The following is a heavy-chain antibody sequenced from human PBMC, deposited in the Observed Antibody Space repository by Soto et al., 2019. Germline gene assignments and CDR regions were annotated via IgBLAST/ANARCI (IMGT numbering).Heavy chain of an antibody. D-gene: IGHD1-26*01. J-gene: IGHJ6*02. CDR3: ARDKWDPENYYYYYGMDV. CDR1: GGTFSSYA. Sequence: SVKVSCKASGGTFSSYAISWVRQAPGQGLGWMGGIIPIFGTANYAQKFQGRVTITADKSTSTAYMELSSLRSEDTAVYYCARDKWDPENYYYYYGMDVWGQGTTVTVSS. CDR2: IIPIFGTA. V-gene: IGHV1-69*06.